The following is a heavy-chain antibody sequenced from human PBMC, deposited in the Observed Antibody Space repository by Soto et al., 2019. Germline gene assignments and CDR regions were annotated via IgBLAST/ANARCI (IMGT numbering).Heavy chain of an antibody. Sequence: EVQVLESGGGLVQPGGSLRLSCATSGFTFSNYPMNWVRQAPGKGLEWVSGISAGGATTYYADSVKGRFTIFRANATTAVSLQMTSLRVEDTAVYYCGRRVWGQGTLVTVSS. CDR1: GFTFSNYP. CDR3: GRRV. J-gene: IGHJ4*02. CDR2: ISAGGATT. V-gene: IGHV3-23*01.